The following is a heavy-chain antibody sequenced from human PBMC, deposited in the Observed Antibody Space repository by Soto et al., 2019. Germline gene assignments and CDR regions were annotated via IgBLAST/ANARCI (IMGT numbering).Heavy chain of an antibody. CDR2: IYYSGST. J-gene: IGHJ1*01. Sequence: QVQLQESGPGLVKPSQTLSLTCTVSGGSISSGGYYWSWIRQHPGKGLEWIGHIYYSGSTYYNPSLKSRVTISGDTSKNQFSLKLSSVTAADTAVYYCARVEDYGDYDAADIEYFHHWGQGTLVTVSS. V-gene: IGHV4-31*03. D-gene: IGHD4-17*01. CDR3: ARVEDYGDYDAADIEYFHH. CDR1: GGSISSGGYY.